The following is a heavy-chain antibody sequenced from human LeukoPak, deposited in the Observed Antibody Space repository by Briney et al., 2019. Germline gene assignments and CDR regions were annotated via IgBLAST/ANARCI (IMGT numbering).Heavy chain of an antibody. CDR2: TKNRGESHIT. CDR1: RSFSDRY. Sequence: PGGSLRLSCVASRSFSDRYMDWVRQAPGKGLEWIGRTKNRGESHITQYAASVNGRFTASRDDSKNSLYLQMNNLKIEDTAVYYCARDTDTAMDVWGQGTTVTVSS. V-gene: IGHV3-72*01. J-gene: IGHJ6*02. CDR3: ARDTDTAMDV.